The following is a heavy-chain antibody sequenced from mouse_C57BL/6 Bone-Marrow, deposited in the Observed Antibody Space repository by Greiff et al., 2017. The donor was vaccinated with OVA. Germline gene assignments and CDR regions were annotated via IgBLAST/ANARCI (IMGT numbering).Heavy chain of an antibody. D-gene: IGHD1-1*01. CDR2: IRNKANGYTT. CDR3: AISLLYFGTPGY. CDR1: GFTFTDYY. V-gene: IGHV7-3*01. J-gene: IGHJ2*01. Sequence: EVQRVESGGGLVQPGGSLSLSCAASGFTFTDYYMSWVRQPPGKALEWLGFIRNKANGYTTEYSASVKGRFTISRDNSQSILYLQMNALRAEDSATYYCAISLLYFGTPGYWDQGTTLTVSS.